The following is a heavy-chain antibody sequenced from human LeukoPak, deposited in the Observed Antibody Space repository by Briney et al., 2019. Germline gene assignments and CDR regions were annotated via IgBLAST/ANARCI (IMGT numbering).Heavy chain of an antibody. J-gene: IGHJ6*02. D-gene: IGHD6-13*01. V-gene: IGHV4-59*01. CDR3: ARDLVPWRSRGMDV. CDR2: IYYSGST. CDR1: GGSISSYY. Sequence: SETLSLTCTVSGGSISSYYWSWIRQPPGKGLEWIGYIYYSGSTNYNPSLKSRVTISVDTSKNQFSLKLSSVTAADTAVYYCARDLVPWRSRGMDVWGQGTTVTVSS.